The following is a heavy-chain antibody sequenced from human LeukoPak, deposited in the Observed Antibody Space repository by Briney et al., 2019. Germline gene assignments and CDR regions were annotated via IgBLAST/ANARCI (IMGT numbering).Heavy chain of an antibody. CDR3: ARHTYARPFAF. CDR2: IFYTGDN. Sequence: PSETLSLTCTVSGGSISGSYWSWIRQPPGKGLEWIGYIFYTGDNNYNPSPKTRATVSMDTSKNQFSLKMTSVTAADTAVYYCARHTYARPFAFWGQGTLVTVSS. D-gene: IGHD6-6*01. V-gene: IGHV4-59*08. CDR1: GGSISGSY. J-gene: IGHJ4*02.